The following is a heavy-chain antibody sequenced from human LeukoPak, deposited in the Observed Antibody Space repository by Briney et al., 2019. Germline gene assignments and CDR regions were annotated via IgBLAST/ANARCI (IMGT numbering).Heavy chain of an antibody. V-gene: IGHV3-30-3*01. CDR1: GFIFSNYV. D-gene: IGHD5-18*01. CDR2: ISYDGSNK. CDR3: GRGDTVMVPAKDY. Sequence: GGSLRLSCAASGFIFSNYVMHWVRQAPGKGLEWVAVISYDGSNKYYADSVKGRFTISRDNSKNTLYLQMNSLRAEDTAVYYCGRGDTVMVPAKDYWGQGTLVTVSS. J-gene: IGHJ4*02.